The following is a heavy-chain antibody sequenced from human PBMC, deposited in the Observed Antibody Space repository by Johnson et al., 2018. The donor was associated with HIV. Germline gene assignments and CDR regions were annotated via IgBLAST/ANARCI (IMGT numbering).Heavy chain of an antibody. J-gene: IGHJ3*02. CDR2: IHYDGNNK. CDR3: AKDLSSCWYHAFDI. CDR1: AFTFSSYA. Sequence: QMQLVESGGGVVQPGGSLRLSCAASAFTFSSYAIHWVRQAPGKGLEWVAFIHYDGNNKYYADSVKGRFTISRDNSKNTLYLEMNSLIAEDTAVYYCAKDLSSCWYHAFDIWGQGTMVTVSS. V-gene: IGHV3-30*02. D-gene: IGHD6-19*01.